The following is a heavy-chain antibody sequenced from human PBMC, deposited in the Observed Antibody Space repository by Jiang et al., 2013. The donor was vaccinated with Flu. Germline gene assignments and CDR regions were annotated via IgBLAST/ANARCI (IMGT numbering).Heavy chain of an antibody. CDR1: GGTFSSYA. CDR2: IIPIFGTA. J-gene: IGHJ6*02. CDR3: ARSVYYDSSGYYYYYYGMDV. Sequence: SGAEVKKPGSSVKVSCKASGGTFSSYAISWVRQAPGQGLEWMGGIIPIFGTANYAQKFQGRVTITADKSTSTAYMELSSLRSEDTAVYYCARSVYYDSSGYYYYYYGMDVWGQGTTVTVSS. V-gene: IGHV1-69*06. D-gene: IGHD3-22*01.